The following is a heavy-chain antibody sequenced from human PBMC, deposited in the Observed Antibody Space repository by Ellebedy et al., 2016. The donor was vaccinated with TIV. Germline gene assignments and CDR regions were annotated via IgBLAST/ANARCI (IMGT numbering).Heavy chain of an antibody. CDR1: GSTFRSYG. D-gene: IGHD5-18*01. CDR2: ISTTAGT. V-gene: IGHV3-23*01. CDR3: ATQLWNSEF. Sequence: PGGSLRLSCEASGSTFRSYGMSWVRQAPGKGLEWVSSISTTAGTHYADSVKGRFTISRDNPKNTLYLQMNSLRVEDTAVYYCATQLWNSEFWGQGTLVIVSS. J-gene: IGHJ4*02.